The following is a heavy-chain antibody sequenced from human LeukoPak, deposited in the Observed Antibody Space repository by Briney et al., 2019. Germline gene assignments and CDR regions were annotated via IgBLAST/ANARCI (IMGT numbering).Heavy chain of an antibody. CDR2: ISSSSSYI. Sequence: GGSLRLSCAASGFTFSDYSMNWVRQAPGKGLECVSSISSSSSYIYYADSVKGRFTISRDNAKNSLSLQMNSLRAEDRAVYYCAREAYSRNWLFDYWGQGTLVTVSS. J-gene: IGHJ4*02. CDR1: GFTFSDYS. V-gene: IGHV3-21*01. D-gene: IGHD1-26*01. CDR3: AREAYSRNWLFDY.